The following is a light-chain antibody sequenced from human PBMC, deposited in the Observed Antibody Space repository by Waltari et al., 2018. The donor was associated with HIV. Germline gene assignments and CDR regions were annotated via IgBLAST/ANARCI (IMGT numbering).Light chain of an antibody. CDR3: CSNAGTYTPYL. J-gene: IGLJ1*01. CDR1: SSDVGGYNS. CDR2: DVS. Sequence: QSALTQPRSVSGSPGQSVTISCTGTSSDVGGYNSVSWYQQHPGKAPKLMIYDVSQRPSGVPDRFSGSKSGNTASLTISGLQTEDDADYYCCSNAGTYTPYLFGTGTQVTVL. V-gene: IGLV2-11*01.